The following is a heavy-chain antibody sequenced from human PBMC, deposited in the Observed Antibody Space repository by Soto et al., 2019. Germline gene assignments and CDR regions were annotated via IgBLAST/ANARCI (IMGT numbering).Heavy chain of an antibody. Sequence: QVQLVQSAGEVKKPGASVKVSCKASGYTFTTYGITWVRQAPGQGLEYIGWISTYNGNTDFAQKVQNRVTFTTDTSTYTAYMELRSLRPDDTAIYYCARAKVLITPNWFDPWGQGTLVTVSS. CDR2: ISTYNGNT. CDR1: GYTFTTYG. CDR3: ARAKVLITPNWFDP. V-gene: IGHV1-18*01. J-gene: IGHJ5*02. D-gene: IGHD3-22*01.